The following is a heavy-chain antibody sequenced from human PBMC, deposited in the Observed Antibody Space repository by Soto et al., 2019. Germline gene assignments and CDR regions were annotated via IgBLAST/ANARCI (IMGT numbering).Heavy chain of an antibody. CDR2: ISSSSSTI. CDR3: ASPPRVYYPDYYYYYMDV. V-gene: IGHV3-48*01. J-gene: IGHJ6*03. CDR1: GFTFSSYS. Sequence: EVQLVESGGGLVQPGGSLRLSCAASGFTFSSYSMSWVRQAPGKGLEWVSYISSSSSTIYYADSVKGRFTISRDNAKNSLYLQMNSLRAEDTAVYYCASPPRVYYPDYYYYYMDVWGKGTTVTVSS. D-gene: IGHD6-6*01.